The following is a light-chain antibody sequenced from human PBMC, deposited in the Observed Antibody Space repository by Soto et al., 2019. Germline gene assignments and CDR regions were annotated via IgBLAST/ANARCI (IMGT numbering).Light chain of an antibody. Sequence: QSALTQPASVSGAPGQSIAISCTGTSSDVGGYDYVSWYQQHPGKAPKVMIYDVSNRPSGVSNRFSGSKSDSTASLTISGLQAEDEADYYCSSCTSSSTYVFGTGTKLTVL. V-gene: IGLV2-14*01. CDR1: SSDVGGYDY. CDR2: DVS. CDR3: SSCTSSSTYV. J-gene: IGLJ1*01.